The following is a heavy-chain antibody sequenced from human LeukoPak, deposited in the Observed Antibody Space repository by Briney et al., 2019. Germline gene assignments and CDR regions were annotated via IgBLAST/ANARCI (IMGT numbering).Heavy chain of an antibody. CDR1: GDSVSSASY. CDR2: IYNGVNT. V-gene: IGHV4-61*01. J-gene: IGHJ5*02. D-gene: IGHD1-26*01. CDR3: ARSRAFNSGAFDP. Sequence: SETLSLTCTVSGDSVSSASYWTWIRQPPGKGVEWIAHIYNGVNTNYNPSLKSRVTISVDTSKNQFSLRLNSVTAADTAVYYCARSRAFNSGAFDPWGQGSLVTVSS.